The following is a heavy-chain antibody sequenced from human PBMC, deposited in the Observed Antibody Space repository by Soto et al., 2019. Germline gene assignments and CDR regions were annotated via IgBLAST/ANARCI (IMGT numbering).Heavy chain of an antibody. CDR2: IYASGST. V-gene: IGHV4-4*07. J-gene: IGHJ5*02. CDR1: DDSLSTYY. CDR3: ARSAIPRGGWFRP. Sequence: SETLSLTCNVSDDSLSTYYWSWIRQPAGKGLEWIGRIYASGSTNYNPSLKGRVSMSVDTSKKQFSLKMMSVTAADTAMYYCARSAIPRGGWFRPWGQGVLVAVSS. D-gene: IGHD2-21*01.